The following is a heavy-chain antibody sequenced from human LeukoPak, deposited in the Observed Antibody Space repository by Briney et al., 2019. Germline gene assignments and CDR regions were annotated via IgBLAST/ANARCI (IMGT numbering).Heavy chain of an antibody. D-gene: IGHD3-22*01. V-gene: IGHV1-69*13. CDR1: GGTFSSYA. J-gene: IGHJ1*01. CDR2: IIPIFGTA. CDR3: ARGTMIVRNEYFQH. Sequence: VASVKVSCKASGGTFSSYAISWVRQAPGQGLEWMGGIIPIFGTANYAQKFQGRVTITADESTSTAYMELSSLRSEDTAVYYCARGTMIVRNEYFQHWGQGTLVTVSS.